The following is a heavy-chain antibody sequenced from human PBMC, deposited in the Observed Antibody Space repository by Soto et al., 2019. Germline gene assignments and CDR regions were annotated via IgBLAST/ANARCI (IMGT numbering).Heavy chain of an antibody. D-gene: IGHD2-2*01. CDR3: ARAPPCSSTRCYLGWFDP. J-gene: IGHJ5*02. V-gene: IGHV4-31*03. CDR1: GGSISSGGYY. Sequence: QVQLQESGPGLVKPSQTLSLTCTVSGGSISSGGYYWSWIRQHPGKGLEWLGYIYYSGRTYYNPSLTSGVTIAVDTPQNQFSLKLSSVTAADTAVYYCARAPPCSSTRCYLGWFDPWGQGTLVTVSS. CDR2: IYYSGRT.